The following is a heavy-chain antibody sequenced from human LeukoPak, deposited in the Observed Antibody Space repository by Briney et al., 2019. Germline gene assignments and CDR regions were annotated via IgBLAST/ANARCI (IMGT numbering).Heavy chain of an antibody. CDR3: ARVFIAGGLRFLCFDY. V-gene: IGHV3-48*04. D-gene: IGHD4-17*01. J-gene: IGHJ4*02. Sequence: GGSLRLSCAASGFTFSSYSMNWVGQAPGKGVEGGSYISSSSSNIYYVDSVKGGFTIPRDNAKNSPYLQMNSLSAEDTAVYYCARVFIAGGLRFLCFDYWGQGTLVTVSS. CDR1: GFTFSSYS. CDR2: ISSSSSNI.